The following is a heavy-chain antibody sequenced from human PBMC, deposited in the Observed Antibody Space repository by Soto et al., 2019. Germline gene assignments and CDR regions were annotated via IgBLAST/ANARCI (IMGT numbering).Heavy chain of an antibody. Sequence: EVQVLESGGGLVQPGGSLRLSCAASGFTFSNYAMSWVRQAPGKGLEWVSTIHGGGDYTHYTDSVKGRFTISRDNSRHKMILQRNGQRAEDTAVYYCAKNRGSGRYTNWNFDVGGRGTLVPVSS. CDR2: IHGGGDYT. CDR1: GFTFSNYA. V-gene: IGHV3-23*01. D-gene: IGHD1-26*01. CDR3: AKNRGSGRYTNWNFDV. J-gene: IGHJ2*01.